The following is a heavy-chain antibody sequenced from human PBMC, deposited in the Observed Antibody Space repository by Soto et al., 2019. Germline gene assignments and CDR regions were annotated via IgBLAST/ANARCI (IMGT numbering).Heavy chain of an antibody. D-gene: IGHD2-2*01. Sequence: SVKVSCKASGFTFTSSAMQWVRQARGQRLEWIGWIVVGSGNTNYAQKFQERVTITRDMSTSTAYMELSSLRSEDTAVYYCAAGPGASGRYCSSTSCYALDYYYYMDVWGKGTTVTVSS. CDR1: GFTFTSSA. V-gene: IGHV1-58*02. CDR2: IVVGSGNT. J-gene: IGHJ6*03. CDR3: AAGPGASGRYCSSTSCYALDYYYYMDV.